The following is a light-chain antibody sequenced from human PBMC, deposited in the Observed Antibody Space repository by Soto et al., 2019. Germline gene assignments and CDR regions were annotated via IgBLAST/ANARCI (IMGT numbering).Light chain of an antibody. CDR3: CSYAGSSTNYL. CDR1: SSDVGSYNL. V-gene: IGLV2-23*01. Sequence: QSVLTQPASVSGSPGQSITISCTGTSSDVGSYNLVSWYQQHPGKAPKLMIYEGSKRPSGVSNRFSGSKSGNTASLTISGLQAEDEAAYYCCSYAGSSTNYLFGNGPKVTVL. CDR2: EGS. J-gene: IGLJ1*01.